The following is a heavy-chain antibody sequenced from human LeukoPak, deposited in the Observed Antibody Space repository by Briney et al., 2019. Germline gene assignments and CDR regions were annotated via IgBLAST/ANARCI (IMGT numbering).Heavy chain of an antibody. Sequence: GGSLRLSCAASGFTFSSYSVNWVRQAPGKGLEWVSSISSSSSYIYYADSVKGRFTISRDNAKNSLYLQMNSLRAEDTAVYYCARPYYDFWSGYYAGGSHYYYYMDVWGKGTTVTVSS. CDR1: GFTFSSYS. CDR3: ARPYYDFWSGYYAGGSHYYYYMDV. D-gene: IGHD3-3*01. J-gene: IGHJ6*03. V-gene: IGHV3-21*01. CDR2: ISSSSSYI.